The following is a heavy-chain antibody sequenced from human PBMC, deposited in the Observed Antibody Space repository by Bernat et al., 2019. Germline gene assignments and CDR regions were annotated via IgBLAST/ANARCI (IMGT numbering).Heavy chain of an antibody. V-gene: IGHV3-11*05. CDR3: ASITVTRARVDY. CDR2: ISSSSSYT. Sequence: QVQLVESGGGLVKPGGSLRLSCAASGFTFSDYYMSWIRQAPGKGLEWVSYISSSSSYTNYADSVKGRFTISRDNAKNSLYLQMNSLRAEDTAVYYWASITVTRARVDYWGQGTLVTVSS. J-gene: IGHJ4*02. CDR1: GFTFSDYY. D-gene: IGHD4-17*01.